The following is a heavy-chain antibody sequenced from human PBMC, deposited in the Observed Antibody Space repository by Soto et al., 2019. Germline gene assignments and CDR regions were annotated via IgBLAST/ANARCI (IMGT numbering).Heavy chain of an antibody. CDR2: TYYRSKWYN. D-gene: IGHD3-3*01. CDR3: ARASVTIFGVVTDYGMDV. V-gene: IGHV6-1*01. J-gene: IGHJ6*02. Sequence: PSQTLSLTCAISGDSVSSNSAAWNWIRQCPSRGLEWLGRTYYRSKWYNDYAVSVKSRITINPDTSKNQFSLQLNSVTPEDTAVYYCARASVTIFGVVTDYGMDVWGQGTTVTVSS. CDR1: GDSVSSNSAA.